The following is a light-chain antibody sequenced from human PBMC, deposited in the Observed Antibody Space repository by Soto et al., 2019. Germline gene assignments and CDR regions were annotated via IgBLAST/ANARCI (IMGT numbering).Light chain of an antibody. CDR1: QSVDTN. CDR2: SES. V-gene: IGKV3-15*01. CDR3: QQYYNWTPYT. J-gene: IGKJ2*01. Sequence: VMTQSPATLSVSPGDRATLSCRASQSVDTNLVWYQQKPGQPPRLLFHSESIRATGVPARFTGIGSGTDFTLTISGLQSDDFAIYYCQQYYNWTPYTFGQGTRLQIK.